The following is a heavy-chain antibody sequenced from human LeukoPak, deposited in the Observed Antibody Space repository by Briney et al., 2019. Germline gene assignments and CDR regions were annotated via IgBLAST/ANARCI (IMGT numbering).Heavy chain of an antibody. D-gene: IGHD2-21*01. J-gene: IGHJ4*02. V-gene: IGHV4-61*02. CDR1: GGSISSGSYY. CDR2: IYTSGSN. CDR3: AREKILWAGGFDY. Sequence: SETLSLTCTVSGGSISSGSYYWSWIRQPAGKGREWIVRIYTSGSNNYNPSLKGRVTISVDTSKNQFTLKLSSVTAADTAVYYCAREKILWAGGFDYWGQGTLVTVSS.